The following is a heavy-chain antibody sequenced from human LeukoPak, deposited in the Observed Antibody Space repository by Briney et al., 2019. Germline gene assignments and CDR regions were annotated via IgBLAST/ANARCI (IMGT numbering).Heavy chain of an antibody. CDR2: INPSGGST. V-gene: IGHV1-46*01. J-gene: IGHJ5*02. Sequence: GASVKVSCKASGYTFTSYYMHWVRQAPGQGLEWMGIINPSGGSTSYAQKFQGRVTMARDMSTSTVYMELSSLRSEDTAVSYCARSLRFLDPLFDPWGQGTLVIVSS. CDR1: GYTFTSYY. CDR3: ARSLRFLDPLFDP. D-gene: IGHD3-3*01.